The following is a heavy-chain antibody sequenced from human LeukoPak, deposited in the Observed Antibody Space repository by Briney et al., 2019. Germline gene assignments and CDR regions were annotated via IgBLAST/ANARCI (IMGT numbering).Heavy chain of an antibody. Sequence: SETLSLTCTVSGGSISSYYWSWIRQPPGKGLEWIGYIYYSGSTYYSPSLRSRVTISVDTSKNQFSLKLSSVTAADTAVYYCARSSEGRYYYDSSGFSYYYYYMDVWGKGTTVTISS. V-gene: IGHV4-59*01. J-gene: IGHJ6*03. CDR2: IYYSGST. CDR1: GGSISSYY. CDR3: ARSSEGRYYYDSSGFSYYYYYMDV. D-gene: IGHD3-22*01.